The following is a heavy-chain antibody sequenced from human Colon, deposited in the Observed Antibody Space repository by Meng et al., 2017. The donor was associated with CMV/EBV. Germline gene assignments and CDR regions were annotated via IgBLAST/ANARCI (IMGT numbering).Heavy chain of an antibody. V-gene: IGHV3-21*01. CDR3: ARKSIAARHFDY. D-gene: IGHD6-6*01. Sequence: GESLKISCAASGFTFSTYSMNWVRQAPGKGLEWVSSISSSSSYIYYADSVKGRFTISRDNAKNSLYLQMNSLRAEDTAVYYCARKSIAARHFDYWGQGTLVTVSS. CDR2: ISSSSSYI. J-gene: IGHJ4*02. CDR1: GFTFSTYS.